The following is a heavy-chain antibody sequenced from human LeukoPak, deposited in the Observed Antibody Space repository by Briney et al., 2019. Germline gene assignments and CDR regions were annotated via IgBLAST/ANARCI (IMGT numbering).Heavy chain of an antibody. Sequence: SETLSLTCTVSGGSISSYYWSWIRQPPGKGLEWIGYIYYSGSTNYNPSLKSRVTISVDTSKNQFSLKLSSVTAADTAVYYCARNLGGYYSDYWGKGTLVTVPS. J-gene: IGHJ4*02. V-gene: IGHV4-59*01. D-gene: IGHD3-16*01. CDR1: GGSISSYY. CDR2: IYYSGST. CDR3: ARNLGGYYSDY.